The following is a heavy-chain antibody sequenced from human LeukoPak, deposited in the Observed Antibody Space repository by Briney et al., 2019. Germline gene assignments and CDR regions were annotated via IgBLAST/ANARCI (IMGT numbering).Heavy chain of an antibody. Sequence: PSETLSLTCAVYGGSFSGYYWSWIRQPPGKGLEWIGEINHSGSTNYNPSLKSRVPISVDTSKNQFSLKLNSLSAADTAVYYCAKHYMGSYYNHGLDYWGQGTLVTVSS. CDR3: AKHYMGSYYNHGLDY. J-gene: IGHJ4*02. CDR2: INHSGST. CDR1: GGSFSGYY. V-gene: IGHV4-34*01. D-gene: IGHD3-10*01.